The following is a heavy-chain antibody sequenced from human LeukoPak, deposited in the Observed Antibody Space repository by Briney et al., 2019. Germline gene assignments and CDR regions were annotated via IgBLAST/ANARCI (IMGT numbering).Heavy chain of an antibody. D-gene: IGHD3-16*02. CDR1: GVSISSSNSY. J-gene: IGHJ6*03. Sequence: SETLSLTCTVSGVSISSSNSYWGWIRQPPGKGLEWIGSIYYSGSTYYNPSLKSRVTISVDTSKNQFSLKLSSVTAADTAVYYCARGLRLGELSLRGAMDVWGKGTTVTISS. V-gene: IGHV4-39*07. CDR2: IYYSGST. CDR3: ARGLRLGELSLRGAMDV.